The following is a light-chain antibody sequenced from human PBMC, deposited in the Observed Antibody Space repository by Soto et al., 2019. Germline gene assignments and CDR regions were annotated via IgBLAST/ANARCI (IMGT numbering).Light chain of an antibody. CDR1: QSVSSSY. CDR2: GAS. V-gene: IGKV3-20*01. Sequence: EIVLTQSPGTLSLSPGERATLSCRVSQSVSSSYLAWYQQKPGQAPRLLISGASTRATGIPDRFSGSGSGTDFTLTISRQEPEDFAVYYCQQYGSSPLTFGGGTKVEIK. CDR3: QQYGSSPLT. J-gene: IGKJ4*01.